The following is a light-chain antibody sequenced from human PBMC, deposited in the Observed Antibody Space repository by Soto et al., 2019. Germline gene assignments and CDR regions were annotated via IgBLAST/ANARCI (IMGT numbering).Light chain of an antibody. CDR2: QVS. CDR3: SSFTSTHTYV. V-gene: IGLV2-14*03. J-gene: IGLJ1*01. CDR1: SSDVGGYHY. Sequence: QSALTEPASVSGSTGQSMTISCTGSSSDVGGYHYVSWYQQHPGKAPKLIIYQVSHRPSGVSDRFSGSKSGNTASLTISGLQGEDEATYYCSSFTSTHTYVFGTGTKVTVL.